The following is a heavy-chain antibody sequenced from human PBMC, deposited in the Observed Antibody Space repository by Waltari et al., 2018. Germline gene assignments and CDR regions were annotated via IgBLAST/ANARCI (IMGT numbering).Heavy chain of an antibody. CDR2: IYTSGST. CDR1: GGSISSYY. V-gene: IGHV4-4*07. Sequence: QVQLQESGPGLVKPSETLSLTCTVSGGSISSYYWSWIRQPAGKGLEWIGRIYTSGSTNYIPSLKSRVTMSSDTSRNQFSLKRSSVTAADTAVYYCARAYTGYSSGWSTYYFDYWGQGTLVTVS. J-gene: IGHJ4*02. D-gene: IGHD6-19*01. CDR3: ARAYTGYSSGWSTYYFDY.